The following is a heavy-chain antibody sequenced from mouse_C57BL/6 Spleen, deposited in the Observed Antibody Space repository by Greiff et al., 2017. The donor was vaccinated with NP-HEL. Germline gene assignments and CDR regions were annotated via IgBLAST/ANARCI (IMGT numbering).Heavy chain of an antibody. CDR3: ARLDSNYAMDY. CDR1: GYAFSSYW. Sequence: VHLVESGAELVKPGASVKISCKASGYAFSSYWMNWVKQRPGKGLEWIGQIYPGDGDTNYNGKFKGKATLTADKSSSTAYMQLSSLTSEDSAVYFCARLDSNYAMDYWGQGTSVTVSS. V-gene: IGHV1-80*01. D-gene: IGHD2-5*01. CDR2: IYPGDGDT. J-gene: IGHJ4*01.